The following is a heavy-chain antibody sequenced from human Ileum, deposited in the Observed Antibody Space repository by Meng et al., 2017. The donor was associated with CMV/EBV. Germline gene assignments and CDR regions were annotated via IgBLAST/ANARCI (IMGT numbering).Heavy chain of an antibody. J-gene: IGHJ4*02. Sequence: VESVGDLVRPGGSRVLSWAASGFVFSNAWSTWVLQGAGRGLGWGANISQDGSLKNYVDSVKGRFILFRDNAKSSLYMQINSLRDEDTAVYLCAREGGTSSEWGYLDYWGQGILVTVSS. D-gene: IGHD1-26*01. CDR2: ISQDGSLK. V-gene: IGHV3-7*04. CDR3: AREGGTSSEWGYLDY. CDR1: GFVFSNAW.